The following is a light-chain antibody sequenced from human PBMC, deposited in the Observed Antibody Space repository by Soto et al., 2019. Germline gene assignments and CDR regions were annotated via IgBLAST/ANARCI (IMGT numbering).Light chain of an antibody. CDR2: DAS. CDR3: QRYDSLPPT. J-gene: IGKJ5*01. CDR1: HDIKKY. Sequence: DIQMTQSPSSLSASVGDRVTITCQASHDIKKYLNWYQEKPGKAPKLLIYDASNLQTEVPSRFSGSGSGTHFTFTISSLQPEDIATYYCQRYDSLPPTFGQGTRLDIK. V-gene: IGKV1-33*01.